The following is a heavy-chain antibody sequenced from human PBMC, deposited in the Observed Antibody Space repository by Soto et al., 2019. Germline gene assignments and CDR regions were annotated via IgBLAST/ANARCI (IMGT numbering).Heavy chain of an antibody. CDR1: GGSVSSGSYY. D-gene: IGHD4-17*01. J-gene: IGHJ5*02. CDR3: ARAVTTLFRWFDP. V-gene: IGHV4-61*01. Sequence: PSETLCLTCTVSGGSVSSGSYYWSWIRQPPGKGLEWIGYIYYSGSTNYNPSLKSRATITVDTSKNQFSLKLSSVTAADTAVYYCARAVTTLFRWFDPWGQGTLVTVSS. CDR2: IYYSGST.